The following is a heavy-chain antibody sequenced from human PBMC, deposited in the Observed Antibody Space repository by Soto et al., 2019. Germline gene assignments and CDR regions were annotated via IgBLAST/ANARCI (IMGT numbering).Heavy chain of an antibody. J-gene: IGHJ3*02. CDR2: INPSGGST. D-gene: IGHD3-22*01. CDR1: GYTFTSYY. CDR3: AREPMIVVVITGDAFDI. V-gene: IGHV1-46*01. Sequence: RASVKVSCKASGYTFTSYYMHWVRQAPGQGLEWMGIINPSGGSTSYAQKFQGRVTMTRDTSTSTVYMELSSLRSEDTAVYYCAREPMIVVVITGDAFDIWGQGTMVTVSS.